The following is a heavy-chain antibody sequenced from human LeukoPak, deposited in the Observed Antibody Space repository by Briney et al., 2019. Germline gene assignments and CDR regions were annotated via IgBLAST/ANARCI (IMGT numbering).Heavy chain of an antibody. CDR3: AREGDYDSSGWH. CDR1: GYIFTSYS. V-gene: IGHV1-18*04. CDR2: ISVYSGVT. Sequence: ASVKVSCKASGYIFTSYSISWVRQAPGQGLEWMGWISVYSGVTDYAQKLQGRVTMTTDTSTSTAYMELRSLRSDDTAVYYCAREGDYDSSGWHWGQGTLVTVSS. J-gene: IGHJ4*02. D-gene: IGHD3-22*01.